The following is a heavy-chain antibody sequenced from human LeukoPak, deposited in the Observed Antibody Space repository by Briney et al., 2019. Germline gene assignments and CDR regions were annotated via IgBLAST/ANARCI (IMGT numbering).Heavy chain of an antibody. CDR3: TRRRNYLSHFDY. CDR2: INHSGST. Sequence: RSSGTLSLTCTVYGGSFSGYYWSWIRQPPGKGLEWIGEINHSGSTNYNPSLKSRVTISVDTSKNQFSLKLSSVTAADTAVYYCTRRRNYLSHFDYWGQGTLVTVSS. J-gene: IGHJ4*02. V-gene: IGHV4-34*01. CDR1: GGSFSGYY. D-gene: IGHD1-7*01.